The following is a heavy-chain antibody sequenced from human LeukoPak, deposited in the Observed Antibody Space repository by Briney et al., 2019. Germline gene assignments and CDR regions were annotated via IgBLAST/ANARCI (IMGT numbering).Heavy chain of an antibody. V-gene: IGHV3-66*01. Sequence: GGSLRLSCAASGLTVSSNDMSWVRQAPGKGLEWVSVIYSGDNTYYADSVKGRFTISRDNSKSTLYLQMNSLRAEDTAVYYCARFLTGIYGMDVWGQGTTVTVSS. D-gene: IGHD3-9*01. J-gene: IGHJ6*02. CDR2: IYSGDNT. CDR3: ARFLTGIYGMDV. CDR1: GLTVSSND.